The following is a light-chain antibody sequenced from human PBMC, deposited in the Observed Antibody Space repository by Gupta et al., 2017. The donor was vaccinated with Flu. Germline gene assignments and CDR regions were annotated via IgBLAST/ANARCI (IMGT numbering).Light chain of an antibody. J-gene: IGLJ3*02. CDR2: EDN. CDR3: QSYDSSNHWV. V-gene: IGLV6-57*03. CDR1: SGNIASHY. Sequence: NILLTQPHSVSESPGKTVTISCTRSSGNIASHYVQWFQQRPGSAPTTVSYEDNQRPAGVPDRCSGSIDSSSNAASLTISGLKTEDEADYYCQSYDSSNHWVFGGGTKVTVL.